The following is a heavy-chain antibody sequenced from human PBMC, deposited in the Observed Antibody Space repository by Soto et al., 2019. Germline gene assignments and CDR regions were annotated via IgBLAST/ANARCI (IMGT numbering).Heavy chain of an antibody. Sequence: EVQLVESGGGLVKPGGSLRLSCAASGFTFSSYSMNWVRQAPGKGLEWVSSISSSSSYIYYADSVKGRFTNSRDNAKNSLYLQMNSLRAEDTAVYYCARDIADCTNGVCPDYWGQGTLVTVSS. CDR3: ARDIADCTNGVCPDY. V-gene: IGHV3-21*01. CDR2: ISSSSSYI. D-gene: IGHD2-8*01. J-gene: IGHJ4*02. CDR1: GFTFSSYS.